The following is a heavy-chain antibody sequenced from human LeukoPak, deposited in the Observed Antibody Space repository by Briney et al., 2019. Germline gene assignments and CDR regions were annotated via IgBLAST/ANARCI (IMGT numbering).Heavy chain of an antibody. Sequence: SETLSLTCAVYGGSFSGYYWSWIRQPPGKGLEWIGEINHSGSTNYNPSLKSRVTISVDTSKNQFSLKLSSVTAADPAVYYCARGREYYGSGSYRYFDYWGQGTLVTVSS. V-gene: IGHV4-34*01. J-gene: IGHJ4*02. CDR1: GGSFSGYY. CDR2: INHSGST. D-gene: IGHD3-10*01. CDR3: ARGREYYGSGSYRYFDY.